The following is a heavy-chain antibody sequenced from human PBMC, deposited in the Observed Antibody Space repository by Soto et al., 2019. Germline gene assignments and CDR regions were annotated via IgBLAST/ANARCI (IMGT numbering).Heavy chain of an antibody. J-gene: IGHJ4*02. CDR2: ISYDGSNK. V-gene: IGHV3-30-3*01. Sequence: LRLSCAASGFTFSSYAMHWVRQAPGKGLEWVAVISYDGSNKYYADSVKGRFTISRDNSKNTLYLQMNSLRAEDTAVYYCARGDGGIVVVISEFDHWGQGTLVTVSS. CDR3: ARGDGGIVVVISEFDH. CDR1: GFTFSSYA. D-gene: IGHD3-22*01.